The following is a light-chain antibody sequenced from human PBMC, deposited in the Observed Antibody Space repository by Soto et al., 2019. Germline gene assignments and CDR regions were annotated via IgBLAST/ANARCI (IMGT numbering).Light chain of an antibody. Sequence: EIVMRQSPATLSVSPGEGATLSCRASQSLSRDLAWYQQKPGQAPRLLIFGASTRVTGIPARFSGSGSGTEFTLTISSLQSEDFAVYYCQQYMNWPTFGQGTRLEIK. CDR3: QQYMNWPT. V-gene: IGKV3-15*01. J-gene: IGKJ5*01. CDR1: QSLSRD. CDR2: GAS.